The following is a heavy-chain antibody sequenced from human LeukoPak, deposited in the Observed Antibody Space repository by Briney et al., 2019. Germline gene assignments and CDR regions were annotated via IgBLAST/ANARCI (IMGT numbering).Heavy chain of an antibody. CDR3: ARELNTMVRGVIIGSWFDP. V-gene: IGHV1-2*02. CDR1: GYTFTGYY. CDR2: INPNSGGT. Sequence: ASVKVSCKASGYTFTGYYMHWVRQAPGQGLEWMGWINPNSGGTNYAQKFQGRVTMTRDTSISTAYMELRSLRSDDTAVYYCARELNTMVRGVIIGSWFDPWGQGTLVTVSS. D-gene: IGHD3-10*01. J-gene: IGHJ5*02.